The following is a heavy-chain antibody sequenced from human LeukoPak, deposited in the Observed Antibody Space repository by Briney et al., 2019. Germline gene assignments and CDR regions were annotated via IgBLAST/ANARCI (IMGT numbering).Heavy chain of an antibody. V-gene: IGHV3-30*18. CDR2: ISYDGSNK. Sequence: GGSLRLSCAASGFTFSSYGMHWVRQAPGKGLEWVAVISYDGSNKYYADSVKGRFTISRDNSKNTLYLQMNSLRAEDTAVYYFAKDLPVDSSGLANYYYYGMDVWGQGTTGTGSS. CDR3: AKDLPVDSSGLANYYYYGMDV. J-gene: IGHJ6*02. D-gene: IGHD3-22*01. CDR1: GFTFSSYG.